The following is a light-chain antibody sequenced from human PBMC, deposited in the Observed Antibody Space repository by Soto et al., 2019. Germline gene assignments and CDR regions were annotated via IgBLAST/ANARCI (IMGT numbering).Light chain of an antibody. CDR3: QQRTNRPPIT. Sequence: EIVLTQSPGTLSLSPGERATLSCRASQSVSSSYLAWYQQKPGQAPRLLIYGASSRATGIPARFSGSGSGTDFTLTISGLEPEDFAVYYCQQRTNRPPITFGQGTRLEIK. CDR2: GAS. CDR1: QSVSSSY. V-gene: IGKV3D-20*02. J-gene: IGKJ5*01.